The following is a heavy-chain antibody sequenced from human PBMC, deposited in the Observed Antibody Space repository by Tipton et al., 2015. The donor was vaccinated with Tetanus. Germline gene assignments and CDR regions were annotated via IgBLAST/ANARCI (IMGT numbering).Heavy chain of an antibody. V-gene: IGHV4-39*07. CDR3: ARGWGSSWYSFDS. CDR1: GGSISSSYYY. CDR2: LDYSGNT. Sequence: TLSLPCTVSGGSISSSYYYWGWIRQPPGKGLEWIGSLDYSGNTYYNSSLMSRVTISVDTSKNQFSLRLNSVTAADTAVYYCARGWGSSWYSFDSWGQGILVTVSS. D-gene: IGHD6-13*01. J-gene: IGHJ4*02.